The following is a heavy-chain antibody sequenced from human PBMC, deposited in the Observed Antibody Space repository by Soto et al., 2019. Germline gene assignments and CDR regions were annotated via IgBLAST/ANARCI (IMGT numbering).Heavy chain of an antibody. D-gene: IGHD3-22*01. J-gene: IGHJ4*01. CDR3: AKSLITMIVVVIPPFDY. CDR2: ISGSGGST. CDR1: RFTFSSYA. V-gene: IGHV3-23*01. Sequence: GGSLRLSCAASRFTFSSYAMSWVRQAPGKGLEWVSAISGSGGSTYYADSVKGRFTISRDNSKNTLYLQMNSLRAEDTAVYYCAKSLITMIVVVIPPFDYWGHGTLVTVSS.